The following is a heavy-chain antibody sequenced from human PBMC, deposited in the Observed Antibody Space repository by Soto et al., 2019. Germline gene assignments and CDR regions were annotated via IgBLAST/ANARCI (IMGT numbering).Heavy chain of an antibody. J-gene: IGHJ4*02. V-gene: IGHV3-30*18. D-gene: IGHD2-2*01. Sequence: PVGSLRLSCAASGFTFSSYGMHWVRQAPGKGLEWVAVISYDGSNKYYADSVKGRFTISRDNSKNTLYLQMNSLRAEDTAVYYCAKAGRDQLLLFDYWGQGTLVTVSS. CDR1: GFTFSSYG. CDR3: AKAGRDQLLLFDY. CDR2: ISYDGSNK.